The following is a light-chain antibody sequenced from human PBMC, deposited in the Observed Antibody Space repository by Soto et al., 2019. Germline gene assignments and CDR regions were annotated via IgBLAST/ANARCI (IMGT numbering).Light chain of an antibody. Sequence: EIVMTQSPATLSVSPGERATLSCMASQSVSSNLAWYQQKPGQAPRLLIYGASTRATGIPDRFSGSGSGTDFTLTISRMEPEDFAVYCCQQYGSSPRTFGQGTKVDIK. CDR2: GAS. J-gene: IGKJ1*01. CDR3: QQYGSSPRT. CDR1: QSVSSN. V-gene: IGKV3-20*01.